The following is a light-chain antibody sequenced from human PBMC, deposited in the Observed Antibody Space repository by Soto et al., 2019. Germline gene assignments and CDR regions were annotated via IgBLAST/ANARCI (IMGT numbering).Light chain of an antibody. CDR1: QRVSGNY. J-gene: IGKJ2*01. Sequence: EVVLTQSPGTLSLSPGERATLSCRASQRVSGNYLAWYQQKPGQSPRLLIYAAATRATGIPDRFSGSGAGTDFTLTIKSLEPEDFAVYYCQQYGSSLYTFGQGTKLEIK. CDR3: QQYGSSLYT. CDR2: AAA. V-gene: IGKV3-20*01.